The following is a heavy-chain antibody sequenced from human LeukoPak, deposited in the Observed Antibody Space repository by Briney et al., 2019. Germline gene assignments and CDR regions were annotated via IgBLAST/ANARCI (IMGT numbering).Heavy chain of an antibody. V-gene: IGHV2-70*11. Sequence: TLSLTCTVSGGSISSYYWSWIRQPPGKALEWLARIDWDDDEYYRTSLKTRLTISKDTSKNQVVLTMTNMDPVDTATYYCARDVGYYYMDVWGTGTTVTVSS. CDR2: IDWDDDE. CDR1: GGSISSYYW. CDR3: ARDVGYYYMDV. D-gene: IGHD1-26*01. J-gene: IGHJ6*03.